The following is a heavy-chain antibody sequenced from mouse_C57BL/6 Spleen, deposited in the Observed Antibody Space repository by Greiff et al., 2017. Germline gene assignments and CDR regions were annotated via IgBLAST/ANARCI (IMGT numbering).Heavy chain of an antibody. V-gene: IGHV5-9-1*02. Sequence: EVQVVESGEGLVKPGGSLKLSCAASGFTFSSYAMSWVRQTPEKRLEWVAYISSGGDYIYYADTVKGRFTISRDNARNTLYLQMSSLKSEDTAMYYCTRVGIYDGSYGFAYWGQGTLVTVSA. CDR1: GFTFSSYA. CDR2: ISSGGDYI. J-gene: IGHJ3*01. CDR3: TRVGIYDGSYGFAY. D-gene: IGHD2-3*01.